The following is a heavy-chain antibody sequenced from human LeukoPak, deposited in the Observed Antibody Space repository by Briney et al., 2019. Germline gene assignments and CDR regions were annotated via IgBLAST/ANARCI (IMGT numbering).Heavy chain of an antibody. J-gene: IGHJ3*02. V-gene: IGHV4-30-2*01. CDR2: IYHSGST. CDR1: GGSISSGGYY. D-gene: IGHD5-24*01. CDR3: AGGEMATSWGAFDT. Sequence: SQTLSLTCTVSGGSISSGGYYWSWIRQPPGKGLEWIGYIYHSGSTYYNPSLKSRVTISVDKSKNQFSLKLSSVTAADTAVYYCAGGEMATSWGAFDTWGQGTMVTVSS.